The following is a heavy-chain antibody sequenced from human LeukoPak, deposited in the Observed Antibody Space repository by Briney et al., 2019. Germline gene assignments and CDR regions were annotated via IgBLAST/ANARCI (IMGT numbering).Heavy chain of an antibody. J-gene: IGHJ4*02. V-gene: IGHV3-7*03. CDR3: AKDGPDDFWTGYDY. Sequence: PGGSLRLSCAASGFTFSSYWMSWVRQAPGKGLEWVANIKQDGSEKYYVDSVKGRFTISRDNSKNTLYLQMNSLRAEDTAVYYCAKDGPDDFWTGYDYWGQGTLVTVSS. CDR1: GFTFSSYW. D-gene: IGHD3-3*01. CDR2: IKQDGSEK.